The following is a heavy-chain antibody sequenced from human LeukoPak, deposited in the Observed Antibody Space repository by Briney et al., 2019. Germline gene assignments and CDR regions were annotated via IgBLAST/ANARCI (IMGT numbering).Heavy chain of an antibody. CDR2: ISSSGSTI. J-gene: IGHJ4*02. Sequence: PGGSLRLSCAASGFTFSSYEMNWVRQAPGKGLEWVSYISSSGSTIYYADSVKGRFTISRDNAKNSLYLQMNSLRAEDTAVYYCARHSAYCGGDCRKFDYWGQGTLVTVSS. D-gene: IGHD2-21*02. CDR3: ARHSAYCGGDCRKFDY. CDR1: GFTFSSYE. V-gene: IGHV3-48*03.